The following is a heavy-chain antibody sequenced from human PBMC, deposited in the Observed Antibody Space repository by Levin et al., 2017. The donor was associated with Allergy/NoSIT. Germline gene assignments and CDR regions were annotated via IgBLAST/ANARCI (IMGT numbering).Heavy chain of an antibody. J-gene: IGHJ6*03. D-gene: IGHD3-3*01. CDR1: GFTFSSSA. CDR2: IRGSGDGT. V-gene: IGHV3-23*01. Sequence: GGSLRLSCAASGFTFSSSAMSWVRQAPGKGLEWVSAIRGSGDGTYYADSVKGRFTISRDNSKNTLYLQMNSLRAEDTAVYYCAAPYDFPHYYYMDVWGKGTTVTVSS. CDR3: AAPYDFPHYYYMDV.